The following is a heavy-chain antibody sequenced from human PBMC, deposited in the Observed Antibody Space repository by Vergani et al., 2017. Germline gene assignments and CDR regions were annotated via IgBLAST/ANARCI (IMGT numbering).Heavy chain of an antibody. V-gene: IGHV3-23*04. CDR2: ISGHGGST. D-gene: IGHD5-12*01. J-gene: IGHJ6*03. CDR3: AKVGLPRPRDTYYYYYYMDV. Sequence: VQLVESGGGQVEAGGSLRLSCVASGFTFSNSAMSWVRQTSGKGLEWVSAISGHGGSTYYADSVKGRFTISRDNSKNTLYLQMNSLRAEDTAVYYCAKVGLPRPRDTYYYYYYMDVWGKGTTVTVSS. CDR1: GFTFSNSA.